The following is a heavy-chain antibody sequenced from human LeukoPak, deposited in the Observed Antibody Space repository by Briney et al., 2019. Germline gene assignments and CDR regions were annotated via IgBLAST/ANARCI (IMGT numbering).Heavy chain of an antibody. J-gene: IGHJ4*02. Sequence: KPSETLSLTCTVSGGSISNYYWSWIRQPPGKGLEWIGYVFYSGSTNFNPSLKSRVIMSVDTSKNQVSLKLSSVTAADTAVYYCARVPYYYGSGTYLDYWGQGTLVTVSS. CDR3: ARVPYYYGSGTYLDY. V-gene: IGHV4-59*01. D-gene: IGHD3-10*01. CDR1: GGSISNYY. CDR2: VFYSGST.